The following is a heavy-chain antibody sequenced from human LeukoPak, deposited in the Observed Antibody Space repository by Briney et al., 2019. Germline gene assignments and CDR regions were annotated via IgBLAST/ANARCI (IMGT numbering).Heavy chain of an antibody. J-gene: IGHJ5*02. Sequence: SETLSLTCAVYGGSFSGYYWSWIRQPPGKGLEWIGEINHSGSTNYNPSLKSRATISVDTSKNQFSLKLSSVTAAGMAVYYCARTQDYSSGWYHPSPYGWFDPWGQGTLVTVSS. V-gene: IGHV4-34*01. CDR2: INHSGST. D-gene: IGHD6-19*01. CDR3: ARTQDYSSGWYHPSPYGWFDP. CDR1: GGSFSGYY.